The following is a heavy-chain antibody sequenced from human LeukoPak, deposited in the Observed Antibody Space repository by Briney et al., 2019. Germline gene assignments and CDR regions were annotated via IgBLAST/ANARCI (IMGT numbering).Heavy chain of an antibody. CDR1: GYTFTDYY. CDR3: ARAGGSRSPFDY. CDR2: INPRGGST. J-gene: IGHJ4*02. D-gene: IGHD6-6*01. Sequence: GASVKVSCKASGYTFTDYYMHWVRQAPGQGLERMGVINPRGGSTTYAQKFQGRVTMTRDTSTSTFYMVLSSLKSEDTAIYYCARAGGSRSPFDYWGQGTLVTVSS. V-gene: IGHV1-46*01.